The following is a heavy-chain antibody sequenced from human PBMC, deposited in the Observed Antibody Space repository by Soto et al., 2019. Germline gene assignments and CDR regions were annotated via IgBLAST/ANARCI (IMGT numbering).Heavy chain of an antibody. CDR1: GYTFTNFG. Sequence: QVQLVQSGAEVKKPGASVKVSCKASGYTFTNFGISWVRQAPGQGLEWMGWLNTSKGNTNYAQNFQDRVTMTTNTYTSPADMEMCSLRSDDTAVYYCATYVDWRLDYWGQGTLVTVSS. D-gene: IGHD3-9*01. CDR3: ATYVDWRLDY. J-gene: IGHJ4*02. CDR2: LNTSKGNT. V-gene: IGHV1-18*01.